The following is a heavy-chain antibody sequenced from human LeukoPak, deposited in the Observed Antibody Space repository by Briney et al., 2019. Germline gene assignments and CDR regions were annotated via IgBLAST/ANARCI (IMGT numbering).Heavy chain of an antibody. CDR1: GGSISSGGYY. CDR3: ARDGLFGELLD. D-gene: IGHD3-10*01. Sequence: SQTLSLTCTVSGGSISSGGYYWSWIRQPPGKGLEWIGYIYHSGSTYYNPSLKSRVTISVDRSKNQFSLKLSSVTAADTAVYYCARDGLFGELLDWGQGTLVTVSS. J-gene: IGHJ4*02. CDR2: IYHSGST. V-gene: IGHV4-30-2*01.